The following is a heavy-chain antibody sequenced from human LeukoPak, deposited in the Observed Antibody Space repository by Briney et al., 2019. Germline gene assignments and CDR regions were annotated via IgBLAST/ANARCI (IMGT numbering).Heavy chain of an antibody. CDR2: IYSGGNT. D-gene: IGHD3-22*01. J-gene: IGHJ4*02. V-gene: IGHV3-53*05. Sequence: PGGSLRPSCAASGFTVSSNYMSWVRQAPGKGLEWVSVIYSGGNTYYADSVEGRFTISRDNSKNTLYLQMNSLRAEDTAVYYCARMRYYDSGGHPNFDYWGQGTLVTVSS. CDR1: GFTVSSNY. CDR3: ARMRYYDSGGHPNFDY.